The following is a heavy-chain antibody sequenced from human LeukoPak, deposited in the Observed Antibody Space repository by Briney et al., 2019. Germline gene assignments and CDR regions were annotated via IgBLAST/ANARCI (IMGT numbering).Heavy chain of an antibody. CDR3: ARSMTTVTPFDF. J-gene: IGHJ4*02. CDR2: IYPGDSDT. V-gene: IGHV5-51*01. Sequence: GESLKISCKGSGYTFTSYWIGWVRQMPGKGLEWMGIIYPGDSDTRYSPSFQGQVTISADKSISTAYLKWSSLKASDTAMYYCARSMTTVTPFDFWGQGTLATVSS. D-gene: IGHD4-11*01. CDR1: GYTFTSYW.